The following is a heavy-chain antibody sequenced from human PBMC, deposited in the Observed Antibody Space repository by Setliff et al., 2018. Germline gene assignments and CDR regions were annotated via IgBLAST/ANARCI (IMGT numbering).Heavy chain of an antibody. CDR3: AREGHNWNYVLPYFDH. V-gene: IGHV3-7*01. CDR2: INQDGSEK. CDR1: GFSFSNYW. J-gene: IGHJ4*02. D-gene: IGHD1-7*01. Sequence: GESLKISCAASGFSFSNYWMSWVRQAPGKGLEWVANINQDGSEKYFVGSVKGRFTISRDNAKNSLYQQMNSLRAEDTAVYYCAREGHNWNYVLPYFDHWGQGTLVTVSS.